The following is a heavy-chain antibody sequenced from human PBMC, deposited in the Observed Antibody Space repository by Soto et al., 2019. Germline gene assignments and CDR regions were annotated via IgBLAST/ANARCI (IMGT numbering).Heavy chain of an antibody. CDR2: INGRGSRT. V-gene: IGHV3-23*01. J-gene: IGHJ4*02. CDR1: GFTFSSYA. CDR3: AKGDSYYDFFLRL. Sequence: EEQLLESGGDLVQPGGSLRLSCAASGFTFSSYAMSWVRRAPGKGLEWVSSINGRGSRTYFADAVRGRFTISRDNSKNTLYLQMNSLRAEDTAVYFCAKGDSYYDFFLRLWGQGTLVTVSS. D-gene: IGHD3-3*01.